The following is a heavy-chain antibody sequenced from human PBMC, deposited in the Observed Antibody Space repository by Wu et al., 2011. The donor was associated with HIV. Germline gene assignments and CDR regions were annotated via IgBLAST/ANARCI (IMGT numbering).Heavy chain of an antibody. CDR3: ARGYRYYLDV. D-gene: IGHD1-14*01. J-gene: IGHJ6*03. CDR1: GGTFSSYT. CDR2: INGYNGNS. V-gene: IGHV1-18*01. Sequence: PGSSVKVSCKASGGTFSSYTMSWVRQAPGQGLEWLGWINGYNGNSRYRQNFQDRVSMSTDSATTTAYMELSSLTSADTAIYYCARGYRYYLDVWGTGTTVTVS.